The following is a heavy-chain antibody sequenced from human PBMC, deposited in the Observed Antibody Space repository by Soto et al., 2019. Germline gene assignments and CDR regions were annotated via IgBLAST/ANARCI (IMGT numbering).Heavy chain of an antibody. CDR2: IVGRGENT. J-gene: IGHJ4*02. D-gene: IGHD5-18*01. V-gene: IGHV3-23*01. CDR3: ASRHMSMGYHPY. CDR1: GLTCTFYP. Sequence: SLRLSCAASGLTCTFYPMSCVCQATRKGLSWYSSIVGRGENTFYADSVKVRFTISRDNAKNTLYLHMTSLTLDDTALYYCASRHMSMGYHPYWGRGTLVAVSS.